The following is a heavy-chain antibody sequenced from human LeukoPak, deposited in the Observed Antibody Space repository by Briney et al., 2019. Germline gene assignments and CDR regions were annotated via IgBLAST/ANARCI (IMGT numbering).Heavy chain of an antibody. J-gene: IGHJ4*02. V-gene: IGHV4-59*01. CDR2: IYYTGST. CDR1: GGSISSYY. Sequence: SETLSLTCTVSGGSISSYYWSWIRQPPGKGLEWIGYIYYTGSTNYNPSLKSRVTISVDTSKNQFSLSLSSVTAADTALYYCARGHYGSGAGTYSHWGQGTLVTVSS. D-gene: IGHD3-10*01. CDR3: ARGHYGSGAGTYSH.